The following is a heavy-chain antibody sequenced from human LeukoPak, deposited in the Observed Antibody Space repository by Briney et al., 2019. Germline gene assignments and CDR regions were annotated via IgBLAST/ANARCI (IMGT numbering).Heavy chain of an antibody. CDR1: GGSISSYY. CDR3: AREQGRDGYNYDY. CDR2: IYYSGST. D-gene: IGHD5-24*01. V-gene: IGHV4-59*01. J-gene: IGHJ4*02. Sequence: SETLSLTCTVPGGSISSYYWSWIRQPPGKGLEWIGYIYYSGSTNYNPSLKSRVTISVDTSKNQFSLKLSSVTAADTAVYYCAREQGRDGYNYDYWGQGTLVTVSS.